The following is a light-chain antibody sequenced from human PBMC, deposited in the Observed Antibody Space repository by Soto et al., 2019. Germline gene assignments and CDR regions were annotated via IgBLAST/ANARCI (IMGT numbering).Light chain of an antibody. CDR2: AAS. CDR1: QTVSSN. Sequence: EIVMTQSPATLSLSPGERATLSCRASQTVSSNLAWYQQKPGQAPRLLIYAASTRATGIPARFSGSGSGTEFTLTISSLQSEDFAVYYCQQYNNWPPLSFGPGTKVDIK. V-gene: IGKV3D-15*01. J-gene: IGKJ3*01. CDR3: QQYNNWPPLS.